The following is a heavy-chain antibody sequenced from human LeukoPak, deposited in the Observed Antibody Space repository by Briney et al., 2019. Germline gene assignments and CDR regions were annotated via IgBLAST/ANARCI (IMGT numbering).Heavy chain of an antibody. J-gene: IGHJ6*03. V-gene: IGHV1-2*02. CDR1: GYTFTGYY. D-gene: IGHD3-10*01. CDR2: INPNSGGT. CDR3: ARDLGGVRGVLFPLYYYYYMDV. Sequence: GASVKVSCKASGYTFTGYYMHWVRQAPGQGLEWMGWINPNSGGTNYAQKFQGRVTMTRDTSISTAYMELSRLRSDDTAVYYCARDLGGVRGVLFPLYYYYYMDVWGKGTTVTVSS.